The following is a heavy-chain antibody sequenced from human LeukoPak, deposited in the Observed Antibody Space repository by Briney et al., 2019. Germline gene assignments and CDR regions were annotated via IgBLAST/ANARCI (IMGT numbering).Heavy chain of an antibody. J-gene: IGHJ4*02. CDR2: IYYSGSI. CDR3: AGHAQWPNLYYFDN. D-gene: IGHD6-19*01. Sequence: AETLSLTCTVSGGSISSSNYYSGWIRQPPGKGRERIGRIYYSGSIYYHPCLESRVTIYVDTSTNQFSLKKTSVNAADTDVYYCAGHAQWPNLYYFDNWGQGTLVTVSS. V-gene: IGHV4-39*01. CDR1: GGSISSSNYY.